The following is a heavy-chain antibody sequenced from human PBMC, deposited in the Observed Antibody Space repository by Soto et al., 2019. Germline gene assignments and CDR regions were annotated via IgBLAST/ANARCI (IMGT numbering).Heavy chain of an antibody. J-gene: IGHJ4*02. CDR3: ARDQPGYSYGYGLGY. Sequence: EVQLVESGGGLVKPGGSLRLSCAASGFTFSSYSMNWVRQAPGKGLEWGSSISSSSSYIYYADSVKGRFTISRDNAKNSRYLQMNSLRAEDTAVYYCARDQPGYSYGYGLGYWGQGTLVTVSS. CDR2: ISSSSSYI. CDR1: GFTFSSYS. D-gene: IGHD5-18*01. V-gene: IGHV3-21*01.